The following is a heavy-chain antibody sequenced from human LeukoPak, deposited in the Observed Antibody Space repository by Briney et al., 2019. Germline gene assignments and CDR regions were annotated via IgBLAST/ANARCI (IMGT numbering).Heavy chain of an antibody. CDR1: GGTFNSYA. CDR2: IIPIFDTT. V-gene: IGHV1-69*05. D-gene: IGHD3-16*01. J-gene: IGHJ4*02. CDR3: ARHAGMITFGGALDPLHFDY. Sequence: SVKVSCKASGGTFNSYAISWVRQAPGQGLEWMGRIIPIFDTTEYAQKFQGRVTIIRDESTSTAYMELSSLRSEDTAVYYCARHAGMITFGGALDPLHFDYWGQGTLVTVSS.